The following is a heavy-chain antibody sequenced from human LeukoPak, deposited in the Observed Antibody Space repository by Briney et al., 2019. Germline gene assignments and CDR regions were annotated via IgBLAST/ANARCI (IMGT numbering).Heavy chain of an antibody. CDR3: ARVRGYMDV. J-gene: IGHJ6*03. CDR1: GFTFSSYE. Sequence: GGSLRLSCAASGFTFSSYEMNWVRQAPGKGLEWVSYISSSGSTIYYADSVKGRFTISRDNAKNSLYLQMNSLRAEDTAIYYCARVRGYMDVWGKGTTVTVSS. V-gene: IGHV3-48*03. CDR2: ISSSGSTI.